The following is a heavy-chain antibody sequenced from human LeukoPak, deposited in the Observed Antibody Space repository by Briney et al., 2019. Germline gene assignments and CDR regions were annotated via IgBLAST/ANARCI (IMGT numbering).Heavy chain of an antibody. Sequence: KTSETLSLTCTVSGGSISSSSYYWGWIRQPPGKGLEWIGTIYYSGSTYYNPSLKSRVTISVDTSENQFSLKLSSVTAADTAVYYCARLRIFRVRPSRFDPWGQGTLVTVSS. CDR3: ARLRIFRVRPSRFDP. CDR1: GGSISSSSYY. CDR2: IYYSGST. J-gene: IGHJ5*02. V-gene: IGHV4-39*01. D-gene: IGHD2-15*01.